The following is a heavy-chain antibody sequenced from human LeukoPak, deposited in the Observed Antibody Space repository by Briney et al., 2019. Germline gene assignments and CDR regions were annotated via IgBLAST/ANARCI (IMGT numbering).Heavy chain of an antibody. CDR2: ISGSGGST. V-gene: IGHV3-23*01. J-gene: IGHJ6*03. Sequence: GGSLRLSCAASGFTFSSYAMSWVRQAPGKGLEWVSAISGSGGSTYYAASVKGRFTISRDNAKNSLYLQMNSLRAEDTAVYYCARGSSGWYNYYYFYYMDVWGKGTTVTVSS. CDR3: ARGSSGWYNYYYFYYMDV. D-gene: IGHD6-19*01. CDR1: GFTFSSYA.